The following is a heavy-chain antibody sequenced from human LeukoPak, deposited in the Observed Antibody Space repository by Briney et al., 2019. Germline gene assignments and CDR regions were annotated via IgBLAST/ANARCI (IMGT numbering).Heavy chain of an antibody. J-gene: IGHJ4*02. CDR1: GFTFSRYE. D-gene: IGHD1-26*01. CDR2: ISSSGSTI. Sequence: GGSLRLSCAASGFTFSRYEMNWVRQAPGKGLEWVSYISSSGSTIYYADSVKGRFTISRDNAKNSLYLQMNSLRAEDTAVYYCARVRGGATPHFDYWGQGTRVTVSS. V-gene: IGHV3-48*03. CDR3: ARVRGGATPHFDY.